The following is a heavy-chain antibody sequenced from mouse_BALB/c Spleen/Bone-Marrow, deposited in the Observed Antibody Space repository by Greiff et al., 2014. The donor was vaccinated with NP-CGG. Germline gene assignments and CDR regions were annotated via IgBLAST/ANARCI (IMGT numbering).Heavy chain of an antibody. CDR1: GYTFTNYW. D-gene: IGHD2-14*01. Sequence: VKLSCKASGYTFTNYWINWVKQRPGQGLEWIGRIAPGSGSTYYNGMFKGKTTLTGDTSSSTAYLQRSRVSSEDFYFYFCARERYGYEGWYFDVWGAGTTATVSS. J-gene: IGHJ1*01. V-gene: IGHV1S41*01. CDR2: IAPGSGST. CDR3: ARERYGYEGWYFDV.